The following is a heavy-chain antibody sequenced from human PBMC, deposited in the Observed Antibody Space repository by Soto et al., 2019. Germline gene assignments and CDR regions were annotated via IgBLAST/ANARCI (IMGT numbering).Heavy chain of an antibody. V-gene: IGHV4-30-4*08. CDR1: GDSLSRADYF. D-gene: IGHD5-12*01. CDR2: ICYGGST. CDR3: AREESGLFDY. Sequence: PSETLSLTCTVSGDSLSRADYFWSWIRQAPGKGLEWIGYICYGGSTYHSPSLKSRTSMSVDTSKKQFSLTLTSVTAADTAVYYCAREESGLFDYWGQGRLVTVSS. J-gene: IGHJ4*02.